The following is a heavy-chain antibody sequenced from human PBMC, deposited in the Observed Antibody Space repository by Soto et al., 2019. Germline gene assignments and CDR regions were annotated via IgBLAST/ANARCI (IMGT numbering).Heavy chain of an antibody. Sequence: PSETLYLTCTVSGGSINNNNYYWSWIRQPPGKGLEWIGHIYNIGSTYSTPSLRSRVAISIDTSNNQFSLKLTSVTAADTAVYYCARGPAGDKVDYWGQGTLVTVSS. CDR2: IYNIGST. J-gene: IGHJ4*02. V-gene: IGHV4-30-4*01. CDR3: ARGPAGDKVDY. D-gene: IGHD6-19*01. CDR1: GGSINNNNYY.